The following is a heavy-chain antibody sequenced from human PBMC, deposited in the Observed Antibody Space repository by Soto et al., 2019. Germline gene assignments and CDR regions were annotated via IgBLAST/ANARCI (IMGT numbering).Heavy chain of an antibody. CDR3: AKGWYGVDY. J-gene: IGHJ4*02. Sequence: QVQLVESGGGVVQPGRSLRLSCAASGFTSSSYGMHWVRQAPGKGLEWVAVISYDGSNKYYADSVKGRFTISRDNSKNTLYLQMNSLRAEDTAVYYCAKGWYGVDYWGQGTLVTVSS. V-gene: IGHV3-30*18. D-gene: IGHD3-10*01. CDR1: GFTSSSYG. CDR2: ISYDGSNK.